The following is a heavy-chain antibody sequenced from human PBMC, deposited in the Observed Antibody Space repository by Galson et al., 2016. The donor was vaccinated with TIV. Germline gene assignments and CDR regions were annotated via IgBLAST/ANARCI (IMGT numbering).Heavy chain of an antibody. CDR1: GDTFSSYP. CDR3: AKDRNTAMDTYHYYYGMDV. J-gene: IGHJ6*02. D-gene: IGHD5-18*01. V-gene: IGHV1-69*13. CDR2: FIPLFGTA. Sequence: SVKVSCKASGDTFSSYPFNWVRQAPGQGLEWVGGFIPLFGTANYAQKFQGRVTISADESTSTLYMEVRSLRSEDTAVCYCAKDRNTAMDTYHYYYGMDVWGQGTTVIVSS.